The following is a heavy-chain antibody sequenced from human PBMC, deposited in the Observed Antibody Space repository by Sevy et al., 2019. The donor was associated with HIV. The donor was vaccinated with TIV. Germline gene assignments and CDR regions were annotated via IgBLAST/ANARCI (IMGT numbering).Heavy chain of an antibody. CDR2: IKLDGDEK. V-gene: IGHV3-7*01. CDR3: ARDSKGGLDV. CDR1: GFSFRSYW. D-gene: IGHD4-4*01. J-gene: IGHJ6*02. Sequence: GGSLRLSCTASGFSFRSYWMTWVRQAPGMGLEWVANIKLDGDEKYYVASLKGRFTISRDNVKNSLYLQMNNLTAEDTAVYYCARDSKGGLDVWGQRTTVTVSS.